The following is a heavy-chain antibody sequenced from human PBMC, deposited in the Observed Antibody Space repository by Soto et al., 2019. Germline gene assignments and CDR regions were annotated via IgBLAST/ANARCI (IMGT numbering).Heavy chain of an antibody. CDR1: GGSISSGDYY. Sequence: PSETLSLTCTVSGGSISSGDYYWSWIRQLPGKGLEWIGYIYYSGSTYYNPSLKSRVTISVDTSKNQFSLKLSSVTAADTAVYYCARVLSQELYYYYYYGMDVWGQGTTVTVSS. V-gene: IGHV4-30-4*08. D-gene: IGHD3-10*01. CDR2: IYYSGST. J-gene: IGHJ6*02. CDR3: ARVLSQELYYYYYYGMDV.